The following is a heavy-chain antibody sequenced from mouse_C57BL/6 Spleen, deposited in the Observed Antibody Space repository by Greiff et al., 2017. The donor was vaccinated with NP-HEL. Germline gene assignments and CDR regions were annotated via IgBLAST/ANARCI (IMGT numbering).Heavy chain of an antibody. V-gene: IGHV1-20*01. J-gene: IGHJ1*03. CDR2: INPYNGDT. CDR1: GYSFTGYF. CDR3: ARSDGSSYFDV. Sequence: VQLKESGPELVKPGDSVKISCKASGYSFTGYFMNWVMQSHGKSLEWIGRINPYNGDTFYNQKFKGKATLTVDKSSSTAHMELRSLTSEDSAVYYCARSDGSSYFDVWGTGTTVTVSS. D-gene: IGHD1-1*01.